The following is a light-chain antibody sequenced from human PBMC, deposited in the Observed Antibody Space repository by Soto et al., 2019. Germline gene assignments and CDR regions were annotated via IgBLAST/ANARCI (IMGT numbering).Light chain of an antibody. J-gene: IGKJ1*01. CDR3: QQNYSATWT. V-gene: IGKV1-5*01. Sequence: DIKMTQSPSTLSASVGDRVTITCRASQSISSWLAWYQQKPGKAPKLLIYDASSLESGVPSRFSGSGSGTEFTLTISSLQPDDFATYSCQQNYSATWTFGQGTRVDI. CDR2: DAS. CDR1: QSISSW.